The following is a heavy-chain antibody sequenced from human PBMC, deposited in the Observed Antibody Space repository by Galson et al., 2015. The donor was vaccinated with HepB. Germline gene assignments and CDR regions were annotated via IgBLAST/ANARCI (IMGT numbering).Heavy chain of an antibody. CDR1: GFTFSNYA. CDR2: ISGSGGNT. J-gene: IGHJ5*02. D-gene: IGHD6-19*01. V-gene: IGHV3-23*01. CDR3: AKVSTSGWYSDWFDP. Sequence: SLRLSCAASGFTFSNYAMGWVRQAPGKGLEWVSGISGSGGNTYYADSVKGRSTISRDNSKNTLYLQMNSLRAKDTAVYYCAKVSTSGWYSDWFDPWGQGTLVTVSS.